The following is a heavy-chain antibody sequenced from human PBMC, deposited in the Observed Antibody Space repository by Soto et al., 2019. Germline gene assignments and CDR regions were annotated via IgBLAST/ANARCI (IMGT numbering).Heavy chain of an antibody. J-gene: IGHJ4*02. CDR1: GDSVSSNSAA. V-gene: IGHV6-1*01. Sequence: SQTLSLTCAISGDSVSSNSAAWNWIRQPPSRGLEWLGRTYYRSKWYNDYAVSVQSRITINPDTSKNQFSLQLNSVTPDDTAVYYCARGAVAAALLGYWGQGTPVTVSS. CDR2: TYYRSKWYN. CDR3: ARGAVAAALLGY. D-gene: IGHD6-13*01.